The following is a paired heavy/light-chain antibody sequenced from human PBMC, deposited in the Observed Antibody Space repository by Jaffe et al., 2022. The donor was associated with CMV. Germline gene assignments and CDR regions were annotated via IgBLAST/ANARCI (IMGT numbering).Heavy chain of an antibody. CDR3: AREHTSGYYRYTFDY. CDR1: GLTVSSNY. V-gene: IGHV3-53*02. Sequence: EVQLVETGGGLVQPGGSLRLSCAVSGLTVSSNYMSWVRQTPGKGLEWLSIIYSGGVAYYADSVKGRFTISRDISKNTVYLQMDNLRAEDTAVYYCAREHTSGYYRYTFDYWGQGTLVTVSS. J-gene: IGHJ4*02. D-gene: IGHD3-22*01. CDR2: IYSGGVA.
Light chain of an antibody. CDR2: EAS. J-gene: IGKJ2*01. Sequence: DIQMTQSPSTLSASVGDRVIITCRASQSISRWLAWYQQKPGKAPKLLIYEASSLESGVPSRFSGSGSGTEFTLTISSLQPDDFATYYCQQYNSYLVTFGQGTKLDIK. CDR1: QSISRW. V-gene: IGKV1-5*03. CDR3: QQYNSYLVT.